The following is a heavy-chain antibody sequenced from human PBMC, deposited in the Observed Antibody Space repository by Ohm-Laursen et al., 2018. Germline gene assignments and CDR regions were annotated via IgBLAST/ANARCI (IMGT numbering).Heavy chain of an antibody. CDR2: IYASGSN. V-gene: IGHV4-4*07. CDR3: ARVPGDYTQGAFDI. D-gene: IGHD4-17*01. CDR1: GASISSYY. J-gene: IGHJ3*02. Sequence: SETLSLTCTVSGASISSYYWSWIRQPAGKGLEWIGRIYASGSNTNNPSLKTRVTMSVDTSRNQFSLKLRSVTAADTAVYYCARVPGDYTQGAFDIWGQGTMVTVSS.